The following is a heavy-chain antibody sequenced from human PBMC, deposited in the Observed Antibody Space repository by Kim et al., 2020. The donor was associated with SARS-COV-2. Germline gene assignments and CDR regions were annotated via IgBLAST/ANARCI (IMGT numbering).Heavy chain of an antibody. Sequence: ASVKVSCKASGYTLTDYTIHWVRQAPGQRLEWMGWIHAGDGNTKYSQKFQGRVATSRDTSASTAYMELSSLRSEDTAVYYCAGQSSSGFDYWGQGTLVTVSS. J-gene: IGHJ4*02. CDR2: IHAGDGNT. D-gene: IGHD6-19*01. CDR1: GYTLTDYT. V-gene: IGHV1-3*01. CDR3: AGQSSSGFDY.